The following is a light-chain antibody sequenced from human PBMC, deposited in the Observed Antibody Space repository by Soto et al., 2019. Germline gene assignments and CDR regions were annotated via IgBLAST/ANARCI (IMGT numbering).Light chain of an antibody. CDR2: EVS. Sequence: QSVLTQPASVSGSPEQSITISCTGTSNDVGSYNLVSWYQQHPGKAPKLMIYEVSKRPSGVSNRFSGSKSGNTASLTISGLQSEDEADYYCCSYAGSGTYVFGTWTKVTVL. J-gene: IGLJ1*01. CDR1: SNDVGSYNL. V-gene: IGLV2-23*02. CDR3: CSYAGSGTYV.